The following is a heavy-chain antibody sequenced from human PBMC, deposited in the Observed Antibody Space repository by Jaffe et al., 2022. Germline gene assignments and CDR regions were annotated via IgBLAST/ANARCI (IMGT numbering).Heavy chain of an antibody. CDR2: IYYSGST. Sequence: QVQLQESGPGLVKPSETLSLTCTVSGGSISSYYWSWIRQPPGKGLEWIGYIYYSGSTNYNPSLKSRVTISVDTSKNQFSLKLSSVTAADTAVYYCARGPEDIVAPTQAFDIWGQGTMVTVSS. J-gene: IGHJ3*02. D-gene: IGHD5-12*01. V-gene: IGHV4-59*01. CDR1: GGSISSYY. CDR3: ARGPEDIVAPTQAFDI.